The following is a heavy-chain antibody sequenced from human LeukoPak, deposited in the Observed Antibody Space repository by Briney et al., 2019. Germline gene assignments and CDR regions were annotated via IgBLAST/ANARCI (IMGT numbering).Heavy chain of an antibody. CDR1: GRPFSSYA. J-gene: IGHJ4*02. Sequence: GASVKASCKASGRPFSSYAISWVRQAPGQGLEWMGGVIPIFGTANYAQKFQGRVTISADKSTSTAYMQLSSLRSEDTAVYYCASPWFEYWGQGTLVTVSS. V-gene: IGHV1-69*06. CDR2: VIPIFGTA. CDR3: ASPWFEY.